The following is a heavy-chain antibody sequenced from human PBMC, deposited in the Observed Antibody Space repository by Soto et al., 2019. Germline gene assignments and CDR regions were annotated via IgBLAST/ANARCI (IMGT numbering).Heavy chain of an antibody. D-gene: IGHD3-9*01. V-gene: IGHV4-4*02. CDR1: GDSISNNKW. Sequence: PSETLSLTCSVSGDSISNNKWWSWVRQPPGKGLEWIGEMHHSGSVHYNASLKSRATISVDKSRNQFSLQLTSVTAADTTVYYCARSVILTGSSYKGLIRLHYFDTWGPGTLVTVSS. CDR3: ARSVILTGSSYKGLIRLHYFDT. J-gene: IGHJ4*02. CDR2: MHHSGSV.